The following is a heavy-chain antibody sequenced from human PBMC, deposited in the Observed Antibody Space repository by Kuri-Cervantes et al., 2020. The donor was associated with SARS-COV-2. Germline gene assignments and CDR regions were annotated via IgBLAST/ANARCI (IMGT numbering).Heavy chain of an antibody. CDR2: VNHRGST. Sequence: SETLSLTCLVYGESDSKYFWCWIRQSPGKGLEWIGEVNHRGSTKYNPYLMSRVAISLDTSNNQVSLRLTSATAADTAVYYCGKVSWLQLWHRYSDSWGQGTLVTVSS. D-gene: IGHD5-24*01. J-gene: IGHJ4*02. CDR1: GESDSKYF. CDR3: GKVSWLQLWHRYSDS. V-gene: IGHV4-34*01.